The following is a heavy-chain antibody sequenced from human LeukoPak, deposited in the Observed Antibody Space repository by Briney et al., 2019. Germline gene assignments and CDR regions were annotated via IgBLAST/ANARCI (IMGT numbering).Heavy chain of an antibody. Sequence: NPGGSLRLSCAASGFTFSSYSMNWVRQAPGKGLEWVSSISSSSSYIYYADSVKGRFTISRDNARNSLYLQMNSLRAEDTAVYYCARESLEWSSLPDYWGQGTLVTVSS. D-gene: IGHD3-3*01. J-gene: IGHJ4*02. V-gene: IGHV3-21*01. CDR3: ARESLEWSSLPDY. CDR2: ISSSSSYI. CDR1: GFTFSSYS.